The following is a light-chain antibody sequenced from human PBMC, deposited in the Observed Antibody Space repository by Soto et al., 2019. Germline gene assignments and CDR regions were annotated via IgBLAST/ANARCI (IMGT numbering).Light chain of an antibody. CDR3: QSYDSGLSSYI. J-gene: IGLJ1*01. CDR2: DNN. CDR1: SSNIGAGYD. V-gene: IGLV1-40*01. Sequence: QSVLTQPTSVSGAPGQRVTISCTGSSSNIGAGYDVNWYQHVPGTAPKLLIYDNNNRPSRVPDRFSGSKSGTSASLAITGLQAEDEADYYCQSYDSGLSSYIFGTGTKLTVL.